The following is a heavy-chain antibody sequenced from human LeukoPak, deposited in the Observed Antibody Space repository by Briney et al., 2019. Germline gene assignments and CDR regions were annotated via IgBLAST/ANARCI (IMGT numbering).Heavy chain of an antibody. CDR3: VNSSPGGGWLVSGNFDY. CDR2: IYYSGST. Sequence: SETLSLTCTVSGGSISSNNYYWGWIRQPPGKGLEWIGSIYYSGSTYYNPSLKSRVTISVDTSKNQFSLKLGSVTAADTAVYYCVNSSPGGGWLVSGNFDYWGQGTLVTVSS. CDR1: GGSISSNNYY. J-gene: IGHJ4*02. V-gene: IGHV4-39*01. D-gene: IGHD6-19*01.